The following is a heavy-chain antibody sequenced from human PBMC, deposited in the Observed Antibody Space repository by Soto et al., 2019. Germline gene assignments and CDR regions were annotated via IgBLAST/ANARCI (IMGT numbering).Heavy chain of an antibody. Sequence: PGESLKISCQGSGYNFAGYWIAWVRQMPGKGLELMRIIYPSDSDTRYRPSFQGQVTISADKSISSAYLQWSSLRASDTAMYYCARGGVSTRTFDYWGQGTPVTVSS. CDR2: IYPSDSDT. CDR1: GYNFAGYW. D-gene: IGHD3-3*01. J-gene: IGHJ4*02. CDR3: ARGGVSTRTFDY. V-gene: IGHV5-51*01.